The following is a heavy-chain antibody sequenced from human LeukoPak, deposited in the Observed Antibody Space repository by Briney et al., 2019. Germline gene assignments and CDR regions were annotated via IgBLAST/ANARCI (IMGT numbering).Heavy chain of an antibody. V-gene: IGHV1-2*06. J-gene: IGHJ5*02. D-gene: IGHD6-6*01. Sequence: ASVKVSCKASGYTFTGYYMHWVRQAPGQGLEWMGRINPNSGGTNYAQKFQGRVTMTRDTSISTAYVELSRLRSDDTAVYYCARDPRIAARPRNWFDPWGQGTLVTVSS. CDR3: ARDPRIAARPRNWFDP. CDR1: GYTFTGYY. CDR2: INPNSGGT.